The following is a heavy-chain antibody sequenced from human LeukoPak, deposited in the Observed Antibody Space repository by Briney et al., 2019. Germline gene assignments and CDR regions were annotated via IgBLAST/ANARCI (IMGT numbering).Heavy chain of an antibody. CDR3: AREFGSRGGVTQRYYFDY. CDR2: ISSSSSTI. CDR1: GFTFSSYS. J-gene: IGHJ4*02. Sequence: GGSLRLSCAASGFTFSSYSMNWVRQAPGKGLEWVSYISSSSSTIYYADSVKGRFTISRDNAKNSLYLQMNSLRAEDTAVYYCAREFGSRGGVTQRYYFDYWGQGTLVTVSS. V-gene: IGHV3-48*01. D-gene: IGHD4-23*01.